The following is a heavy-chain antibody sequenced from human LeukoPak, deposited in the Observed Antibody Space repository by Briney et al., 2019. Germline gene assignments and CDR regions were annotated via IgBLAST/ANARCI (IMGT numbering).Heavy chain of an antibody. CDR3: ARDPSNTSGWYAYFDF. CDR2: IIPIFGTA. J-gene: IGHJ4*02. CDR1: GGTLSSYA. Sequence: ASVKVSCKASGGTLSSYAISWVRQAPGQGLEWMGGIIPIFGTANYAQKFQGRVTITADESTSTAYMELSSLRSEDTAVYYCARDPSNTSGWYAYFDFWGQGTLVTVSS. V-gene: IGHV1-69*13. D-gene: IGHD6-19*01.